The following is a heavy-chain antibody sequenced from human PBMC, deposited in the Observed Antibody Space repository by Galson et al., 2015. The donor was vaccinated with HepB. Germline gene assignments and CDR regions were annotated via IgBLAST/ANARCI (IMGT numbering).Heavy chain of an antibody. Sequence: SLRLSCAASGFTFSSYAISWVRQAPGKGLEWVSTISGGGDGTYYADSMKGRFTVSRDNAKNTLSLQMNSLRDEDTAVYYCAKSLGTGAARGLDVWGQGTTVTVSS. CDR1: GFTFSSYA. V-gene: IGHV3-23*01. CDR2: ISGGGDGT. CDR3: AKSLGTGAARGLDV. J-gene: IGHJ6*02. D-gene: IGHD2-8*02.